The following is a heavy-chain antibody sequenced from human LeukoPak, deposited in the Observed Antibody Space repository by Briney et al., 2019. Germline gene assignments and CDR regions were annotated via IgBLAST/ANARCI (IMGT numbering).Heavy chain of an antibody. Sequence: SETLSLTCTVSGGCISSYYWSWIRQPPGKGLEWIGYIYYSGSTIYNPSLKSRVTISVDTSKNQFSLKLSSVTAADTAVYYCARYGDYVFDLWGQGTLVTVSS. J-gene: IGHJ4*02. V-gene: IGHV4-59*01. D-gene: IGHD4-17*01. CDR2: IYYSGST. CDR3: ARYGDYVFDL. CDR1: GGCISSYY.